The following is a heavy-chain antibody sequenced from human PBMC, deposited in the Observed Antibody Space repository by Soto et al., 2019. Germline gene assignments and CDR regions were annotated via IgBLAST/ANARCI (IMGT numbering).Heavy chain of an antibody. Sequence: SVKVSCKASGGTCSIYAISGVLQSPVQWLEWMGGIIPIFGTANYAQKFQGRVTITADESTSTAYMELSSLRSEDTAVYYCARGSIFGVVIHYYYYGMDVWGQGTTVTVSS. J-gene: IGHJ6*02. CDR1: GGTCSIYA. CDR2: IIPIFGTA. CDR3: ARGSIFGVVIHYYYYGMDV. V-gene: IGHV1-69*13. D-gene: IGHD3-3*01.